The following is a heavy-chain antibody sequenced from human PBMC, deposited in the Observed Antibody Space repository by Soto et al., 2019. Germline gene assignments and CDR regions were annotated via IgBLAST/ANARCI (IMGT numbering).Heavy chain of an antibody. D-gene: IGHD3-9*01. V-gene: IGHV1-46*03. CDR3: ARDLRAILTGYYLPGLSLDY. CDR1: GYAFTGDY. Sequence: ASVKVSCKASGYAFTGDYRHCVRQAPGQGLEWMGIINPSGGSTSYAQKFQGRVTMTRDTSTSTVYMELSSLRSEDTAVYYCARDLRAILTGYYLPGLSLDYWGQGTLVTVSS. J-gene: IGHJ4*02. CDR2: INPSGGST.